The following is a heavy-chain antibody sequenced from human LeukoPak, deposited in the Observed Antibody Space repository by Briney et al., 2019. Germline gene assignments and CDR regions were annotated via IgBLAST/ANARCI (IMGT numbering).Heavy chain of an antibody. J-gene: IGHJ4*02. V-gene: IGHV4-59*01. CDR3: ARATSDYPPDY. CDR1: GGSISGYY. CDR2: ISNTGSA. D-gene: IGHD4-17*01. Sequence: PSEPLSLTCTVSGGSISGYYWIWFRQPPGKGLEWIGYISNTGSAKYNPPLKSRVTVSVDTSKNQFSLKLSSVTAADTAVYYCARATSDYPPDYWGQGTLVTVSS.